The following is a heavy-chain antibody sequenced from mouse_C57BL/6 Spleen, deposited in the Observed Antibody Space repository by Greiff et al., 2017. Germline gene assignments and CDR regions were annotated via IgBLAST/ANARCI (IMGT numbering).Heavy chain of an antibody. CDR3: ARTASGYAMDY. CDR1: GFTFTDYY. CDR2: IRNKANGYTT. Sequence: EVNLVESGGGLVQPGGSLSLSCAASGFTFTDYYMSWVRQPPGKALEWLGFIRNKANGYTTEYSASVKGRFTISRDNSQSILYLQMNALRAEDSATYYCARTASGYAMDYWGQGTSVTVSS. J-gene: IGHJ4*01. V-gene: IGHV7-3*01. D-gene: IGHD1-2*01.